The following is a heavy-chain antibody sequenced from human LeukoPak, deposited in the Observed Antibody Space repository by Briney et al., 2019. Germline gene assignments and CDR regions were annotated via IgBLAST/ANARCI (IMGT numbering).Heavy chain of an antibody. CDR2: ISWDGGST. V-gene: IGHV3-43D*03. CDR1: GFTFDDYA. D-gene: IGHD6-13*01. CDR3: AKDVAAAGTGYFQH. Sequence: GGSLRLSCAASGFTFDDYAMHWVRQALGKGLEWVSLISWDGGSTYYADSVKGRFTISRDNSKNSLYLQMNSLRAEDTALYYCAKDVAAAGTGYFQHWGQGTLVTVSS. J-gene: IGHJ1*01.